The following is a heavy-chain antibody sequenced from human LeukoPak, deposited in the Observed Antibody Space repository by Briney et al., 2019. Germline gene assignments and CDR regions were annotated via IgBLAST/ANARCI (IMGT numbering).Heavy chain of an antibody. CDR2: IYTSGST. D-gene: IGHD3-22*01. V-gene: IGHV4-61*02. CDR1: GGSINSGSYY. CDR3: ARIETDYDSSGYYHYYFDY. Sequence: SETLSLTCTVSGGSINSGSYYWSWIRQPAGKGLEWIGRIYTSGSTNYNPSLKSRVTISVDTSKNQFSLKLSSVTAADTAVYYCARIETDYDSSGYYHYYFDYWGQGTLVTVSS. J-gene: IGHJ4*02.